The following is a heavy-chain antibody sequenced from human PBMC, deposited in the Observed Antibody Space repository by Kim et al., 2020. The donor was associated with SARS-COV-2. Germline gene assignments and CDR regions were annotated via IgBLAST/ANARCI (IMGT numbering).Heavy chain of an antibody. CDR1: GGSISSYY. D-gene: IGHD3-9*01. CDR3: ARTYFDILTGFYPYYFDY. J-gene: IGHJ4*02. CDR2: IYYSGST. V-gene: IGHV4-59*08. Sequence: SETLSLTCTVSGGSISSYYWSWIRQPPGKGLEWIGYIYYSGSTNYNPSLKSRATISVDTSKNQFSLKLSSVTAADTAVYYCARTYFDILTGFYPYYFDYWGQGTLVTVSS.